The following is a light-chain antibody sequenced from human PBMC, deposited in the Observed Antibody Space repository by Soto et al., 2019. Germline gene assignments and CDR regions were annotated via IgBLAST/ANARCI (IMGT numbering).Light chain of an antibody. J-gene: IGKJ4*01. CDR2: DAS. CDR1: QSISGH. Sequence: EIVLTQSPATLSVSPGERATLSCTASQSISGHLDWYQQKPGQAPRLLIYDASTRATGIPDRFSGSGSGAEFTLTISSLQSEEFAVYYCQQYHMWPLTVGGGTKVDIK. V-gene: IGKV3-15*01. CDR3: QQYHMWPLT.